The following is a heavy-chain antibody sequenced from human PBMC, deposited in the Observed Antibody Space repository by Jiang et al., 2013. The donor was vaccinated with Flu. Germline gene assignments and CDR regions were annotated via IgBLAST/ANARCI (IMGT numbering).Heavy chain of an antibody. J-gene: IGHJ3*02. CDR3: ARDFRSFGGADDAFDI. V-gene: IGHV6-1*01. D-gene: IGHD3-16*01. Sequence: AVSVKSRITINPDTSKNQFSLQLNSVTPEDTAVYYCARDFRSFGGADDAFDIWGQGTMVTVSS.